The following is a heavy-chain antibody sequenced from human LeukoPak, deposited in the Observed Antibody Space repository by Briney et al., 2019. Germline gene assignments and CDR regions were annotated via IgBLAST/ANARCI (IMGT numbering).Heavy chain of an antibody. V-gene: IGHV1-69*13. CDR2: IIPIFGTA. D-gene: IGHD4-17*01. CDR1: GGTFSSYA. J-gene: IGHJ4*02. Sequence: SVKVSCKAPGGTFSSYAISWVRQAPGQGLEWMGGIIPIFGTANYAQKFQGRVTITADESTSTAYMELSSLRSEDTAVYYCARSYGDQYYFDYWGQGTLVTVSS. CDR3: ARSYGDQYYFDY.